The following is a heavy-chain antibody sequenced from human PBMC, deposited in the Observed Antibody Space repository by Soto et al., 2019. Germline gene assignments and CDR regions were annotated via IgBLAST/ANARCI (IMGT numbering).Heavy chain of an antibody. CDR3: AREETWLFYFDY. V-gene: IGHV3-33*01. CDR1: GFTFSSYG. D-gene: IGHD2-21*01. CDR2: IWYDGSNK. J-gene: IGHJ4*02. Sequence: PGGSLRLSCAASGFTFSSYGMHWVRQAPGKGLEWVAVIWYDGSNKYYAESVKGRFTISRDNSKNTLYLQMNSLRAEDTAVYYCAREETWLFYFDYWGQGTLVTVSS.